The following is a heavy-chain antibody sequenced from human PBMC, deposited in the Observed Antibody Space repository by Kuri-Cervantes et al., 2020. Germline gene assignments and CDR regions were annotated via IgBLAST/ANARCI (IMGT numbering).Heavy chain of an antibody. Sequence: SQTLSLTCAISGYSISSGYYWGWIRQPPGKGLEWIASIYHSGSPYYNPSLKSRVTILVDTSKNQFSLRLSSVTAADTAVYYCARLGYYYDNSGPSAADYWGQGTLVTVSS. D-gene: IGHD3-22*01. CDR3: ARLGYYYDNSGPSAADY. V-gene: IGHV4-38-2*01. J-gene: IGHJ4*02. CDR1: GYSISSGYY. CDR2: IYHSGSP.